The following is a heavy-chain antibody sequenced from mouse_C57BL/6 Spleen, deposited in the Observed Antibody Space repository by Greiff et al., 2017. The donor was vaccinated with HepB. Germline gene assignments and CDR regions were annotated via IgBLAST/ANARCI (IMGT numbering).Heavy chain of an antibody. V-gene: IGHV1-26*01. CDR1: GYTFTDYY. D-gene: IGHD1-1*02. CDR3: ARKDGSLYFDY. J-gene: IGHJ2*01. CDR2: INPNNGGT. Sequence: EVQLQQSGPELVKPGASVKLSCKASGYTFTDYYMNWVKQSHGKSLEWIGDINPNNGGTSYNQKFKGKATLTVDKSSSTAYMELRSLTSEDSAVYYRARKDGSLYFDYWGQGTTLTVSS.